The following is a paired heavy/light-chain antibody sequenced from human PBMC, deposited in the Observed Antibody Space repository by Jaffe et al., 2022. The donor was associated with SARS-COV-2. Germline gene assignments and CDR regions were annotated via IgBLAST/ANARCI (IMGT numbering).Heavy chain of an antibody. CDR3: ARDRLPTWTYGGNDFNSFGMGV. CDR1: GYTFIGHS. V-gene: IGHV1-2*06. Sequence: QVQLVQSGAVVKKPGASVKVSCQASGYTFIGHSIHWVRQAPGQRLEWMGRINPNSGGTKYAQKFQGRVTLTRHTSRSTAYMELSSLKSDDTAVYYCARDRLPTWTYGGNDFNSFGMGVWGQGTTVTVSS. J-gene: IGHJ6*02. CDR2: INPNSGGT. D-gene: IGHD5-12*01.
Light chain of an antibody. J-gene: IGLJ2*01. CDR2: ANT. CDR1: SSNIGADYD. Sequence: QSVLTQPPSVSGAPGQRVTISCTGSSSNIGADYDVHWYQQLPRTAPKLLIYANTNRPSGVPDRFSASKSATSASLAITGLQAEDEAEYYCQSYDSSLSVVIFGGGTKLTVL. V-gene: IGLV1-40*01. CDR3: QSYDSSLSVVI.